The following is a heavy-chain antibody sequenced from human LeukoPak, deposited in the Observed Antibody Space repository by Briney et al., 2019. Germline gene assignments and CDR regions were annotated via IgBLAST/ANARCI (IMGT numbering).Heavy chain of an antibody. V-gene: IGHV1-18*01. CDR2: ISAYNGNT. CDR1: GYTFTSYG. J-gene: IGHJ6*02. D-gene: IGHD2-2*01. Sequence: GASLKVSCKASGYTFTSYGISWVRQAPGQGLEWMGWISAYNGNTNYAQKLQGRVTMTTDTSTSTAYMELRSLRSDDTAVYYCARVPSWLGYCSSTSCYHGPGGMDGWGQGTTVTVSS. CDR3: ARVPSWLGYCSSTSCYHGPGGMDG.